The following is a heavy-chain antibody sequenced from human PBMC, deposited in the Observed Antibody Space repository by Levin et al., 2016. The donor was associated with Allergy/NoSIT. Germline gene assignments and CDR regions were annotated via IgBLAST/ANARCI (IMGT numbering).Heavy chain of an antibody. V-gene: IGHV3-7*01. CDR3: ARTSVSEVNSSGYFATHQTMDV. CDR2: IKQDGSEK. J-gene: IGHJ6*02. D-gene: IGHD3-22*01. Sequence: VRQAPGKGLEWVANIKQDGSEKYYVDSVKGRFTISRDNAKNSLYLQMNSLRAEDTAVYYCARTSVSEVNSSGYFATHQTMDVWGQGTTVTVSS.